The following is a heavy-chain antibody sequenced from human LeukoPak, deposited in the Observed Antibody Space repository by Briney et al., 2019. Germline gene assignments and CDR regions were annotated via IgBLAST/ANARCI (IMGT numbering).Heavy chain of an antibody. CDR3: ARAIFSRTKAQYGMDV. D-gene: IGHD3-3*02. J-gene: IGHJ6*02. V-gene: IGHV1-18*01. Sequence: GASVKVSCKASGYTFTSYGISWVRQAPGQGLEWMGWISAYNGNTNYAQKLQGRVTMTTDTSTSTAYMELRSLRSDDTAVYYCARAIFSRTKAQYGMDVWGQGTTVTVSS. CDR2: ISAYNGNT. CDR1: GYTFTSYG.